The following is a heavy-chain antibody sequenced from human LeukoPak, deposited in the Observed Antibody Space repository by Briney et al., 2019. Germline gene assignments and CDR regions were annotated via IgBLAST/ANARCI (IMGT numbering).Heavy chain of an antibody. V-gene: IGHV3-23*01. J-gene: IGHJ4*02. CDR1: GFTFSSYA. Sequence: GGSLRLSCAAPGFTFSSYAMSWVRQAPGKGLEWVSGISGSGGSTYYAGSVKGRFTISRDNSKNTLYLQMNSLRAEDTAVYYCAKDLAKAGYGDYYFDYWGQGTLVTVSS. CDR3: AKDLAKAGYGDYYFDY. CDR2: ISGSGGST. D-gene: IGHD4-17*01.